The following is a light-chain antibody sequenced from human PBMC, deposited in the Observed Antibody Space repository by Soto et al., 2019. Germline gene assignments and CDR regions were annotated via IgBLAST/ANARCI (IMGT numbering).Light chain of an antibody. V-gene: IGKV3-20*01. CDR3: QQYVSSPLT. Sequence: EIVLTQSPGTLSLSPGERATLSCRASQIVSSSYLAWYQQKPGQAPRLLINGASSRATGIPDRFSGSGSGTDFTLTTSRLEPEDFALYYCQQYVSSPLTFGGGTKVEIK. J-gene: IGKJ4*01. CDR2: GAS. CDR1: QIVSSSY.